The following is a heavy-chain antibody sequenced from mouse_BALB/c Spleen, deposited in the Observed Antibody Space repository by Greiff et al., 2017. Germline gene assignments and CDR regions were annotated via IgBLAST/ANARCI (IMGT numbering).Heavy chain of an antibody. V-gene: IGHV3-2*02. D-gene: IGHD1-1*01. Sequence: EVQLQESGPGLVKPSQSLSLTCTVTGYSITSDYAWNWIRQFPGNKLEWMGYISYSGSTSYNPSLKSRISITRDTSKNQFFLQLNSVTTEDTATYYCARDYGPAMDYWGQGTSVTVSS. CDR3: ARDYGPAMDY. J-gene: IGHJ4*01. CDR2: ISYSGST. CDR1: GYSITSDYA.